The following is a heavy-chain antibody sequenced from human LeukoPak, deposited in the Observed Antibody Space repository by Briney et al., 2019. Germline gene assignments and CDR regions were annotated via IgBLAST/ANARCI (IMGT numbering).Heavy chain of an antibody. Sequence: SGRSLRLSCAASGSTFSSYGMHWVRQAPGKGLEWVAVIWYDGTNKYYADSVKGRFTISRDNAKNSLYLQMNSLRAEDTAVYYCARNSGSHPWGQGTLVTVSS. V-gene: IGHV3-33*01. CDR1: GSTFSSYG. CDR2: IWYDGTNK. D-gene: IGHD3-10*01. CDR3: ARNSGSHP. J-gene: IGHJ5*02.